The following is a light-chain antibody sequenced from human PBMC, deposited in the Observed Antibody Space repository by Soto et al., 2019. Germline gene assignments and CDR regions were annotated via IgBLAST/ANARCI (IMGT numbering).Light chain of an antibody. J-gene: IGLJ1*01. Sequence: QSALTKPAAVSGSPGQSITISCTGTSSDVGGYNYVSWYQQHPGKAPKLLIYDVSGRPSGVSNRFSGSKSGNTASLTISGLQAEDEADYFCSSYTTSSSYVFGTGTKVTVL. V-gene: IGLV2-14*03. CDR1: SSDVGGYNY. CDR3: SSYTTSSSYV. CDR2: DVS.